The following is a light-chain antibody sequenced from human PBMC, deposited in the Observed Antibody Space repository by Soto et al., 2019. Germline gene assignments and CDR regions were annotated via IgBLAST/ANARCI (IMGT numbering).Light chain of an antibody. CDR3: QQLNSFPPLFT. J-gene: IGKJ3*01. V-gene: IGKV1-8*01. Sequence: AIRMTQSPSSLSASTGDRVTITCRASQGISRYLAWYQQRPGEPPELLIYGASTLQSGVASRFSGSGSGTEFTLTISSMQPEDFATYFCQQLNSFPPLFTFGPGTTVDIK. CDR2: GAS. CDR1: QGISRY.